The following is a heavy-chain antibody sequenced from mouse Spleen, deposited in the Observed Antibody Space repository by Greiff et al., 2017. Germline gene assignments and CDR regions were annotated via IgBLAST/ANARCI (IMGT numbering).Heavy chain of an antibody. D-gene: IGHD1-1*01. CDR3: ARDRDYGSSPYAMDY. CDR2: ISDGGSYT. CDR1: GFTFSDYY. V-gene: IGHV5-4*02. Sequence: EVLLVESGGGLVKPGGSLKLSCAASGFTFSDYYMYWVRQTPEKRLEWVATISDGGSYTYYPDSVKGRFTISRDNAKNNLYLQMSSLKSEDTAMYYCARDRDYGSSPYAMDYWGQGTSVTVSS. J-gene: IGHJ4*01.